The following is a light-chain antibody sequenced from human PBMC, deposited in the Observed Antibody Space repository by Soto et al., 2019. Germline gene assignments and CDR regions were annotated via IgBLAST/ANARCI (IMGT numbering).Light chain of an antibody. J-gene: IGKJ2*01. Sequence: EIVLTQSPGTLSLSPGEGATLSCRASQRVSSNYLAWYQQKPGQAPRLLIYVASNRATGIPDRFSGSGSGTDFTLTISRLEPEDFAVYYCQQDGGSPRTFGQGTKLEIK. CDR3: QQDGGSPRT. V-gene: IGKV3-20*01. CDR2: VAS. CDR1: QRVSSNY.